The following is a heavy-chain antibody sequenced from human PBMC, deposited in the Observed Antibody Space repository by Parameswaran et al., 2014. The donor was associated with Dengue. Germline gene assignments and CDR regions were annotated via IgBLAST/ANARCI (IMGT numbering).Heavy chain of an antibody. V-gene: IGHV3-21*01. J-gene: IGHJ4*02. CDR3: TRSTPFDF. Sequence: GGSLRLSCAASGFTFSTYNMNWVRQAPGKGLEWVSSIGSSSIYIYYPDSVRGRFTISRDDARNSLYLQMNSLRAEDTAVYYCTRSTPFDFWGQGTLVTDSS. D-gene: IGHD6-13*01. CDR2: IGSSSIYI. CDR1: GFTFSTYN.